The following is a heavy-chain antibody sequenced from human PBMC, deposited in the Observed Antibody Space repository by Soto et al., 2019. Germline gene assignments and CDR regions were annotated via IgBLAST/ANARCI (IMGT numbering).Heavy chain of an antibody. Sequence: TSETLSVTCTVSYCTLTSYYWSCILAAPTKGLEWLGYIFDGGSANYNPSLKSRVSFSLDKSQNQLSLKLTSVTGADTAIYYCVRVEGTPTVTGDYYYYASDAWVQGNEVTVSS. D-gene: IGHD4-17*01. V-gene: IGHV4-59*12. CDR1: YCTLTSYY. J-gene: IGHJ6*02. CDR3: VRVEGTPTVTGDYYYYASDA. CDR2: IFDGGSA.